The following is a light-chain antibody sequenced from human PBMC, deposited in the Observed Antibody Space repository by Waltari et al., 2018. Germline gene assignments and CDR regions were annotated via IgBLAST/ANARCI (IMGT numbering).Light chain of an antibody. CDR1: SGAVTSDYF. V-gene: IGLV7-43*01. CDR3: VSDHGNGQRV. Sequence: QPVVTQEPSLTVSPGGTVTVTCASTSGAVTSDYFPNWFHQNPGQAPRPLIYATNKKHAGNPARFSGSRLGDKAALTVSGVQPEDEADYYCVSDHGNGQRVFGGGTKLTVL. J-gene: IGLJ3*02. CDR2: ATN.